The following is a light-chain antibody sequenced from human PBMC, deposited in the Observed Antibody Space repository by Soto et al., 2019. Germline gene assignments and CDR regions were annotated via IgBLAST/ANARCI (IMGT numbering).Light chain of an antibody. Sequence: QSVLTQPPSVSGAPGQRVTISCTGSSSNIGAGYDVHWYQQLPGTAPKLLIYGNSNRPSGVPDRFSGSKSGTSASLAITGLQAEDEADYYCQSYDRSRSGSVFGTGTKLTVL. V-gene: IGLV1-40*01. CDR3: QSYDRSRSGSV. CDR2: GNS. J-gene: IGLJ1*01. CDR1: SSNIGAGYD.